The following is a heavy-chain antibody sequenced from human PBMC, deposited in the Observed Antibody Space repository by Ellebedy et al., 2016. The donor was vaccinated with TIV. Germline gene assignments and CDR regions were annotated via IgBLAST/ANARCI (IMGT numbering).Heavy chain of an antibody. V-gene: IGHV4-39*01. CDR3: ARWFGELLYVRWFDP. CDR1: GGSISRSSSY. CDR2: IYYSGST. J-gene: IGHJ5*02. D-gene: IGHD3-10*01. Sequence: SETLSLTCTVSGGSISRSSSYWGWIRQPPGKGLEWIGSIYYSGSTDYNPSLKSRVTISADPSKNQFSLRLSSVTAADTAVYYCARWFGELLYVRWFDPWGQGTLVTVSS.